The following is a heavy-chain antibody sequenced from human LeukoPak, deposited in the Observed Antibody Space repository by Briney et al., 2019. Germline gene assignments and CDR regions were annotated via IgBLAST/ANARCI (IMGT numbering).Heavy chain of an antibody. CDR2: IIPIFGTA. Sequence: GASVKVSCKASGGTFSSYAISWVRQAPGQGLEWMGGIIPIFGTANYAQKFQGRVTITADESTSTAYMELSSLRSEDTAVYYCGCGDSSGYYFDAFDIWGQGTMVTVSS. CDR3: GCGDSSGYYFDAFDI. D-gene: IGHD3-22*01. CDR1: GGTFSSYA. V-gene: IGHV1-69*13. J-gene: IGHJ3*02.